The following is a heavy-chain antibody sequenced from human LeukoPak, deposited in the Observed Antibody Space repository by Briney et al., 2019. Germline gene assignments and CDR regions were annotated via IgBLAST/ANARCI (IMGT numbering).Heavy chain of an antibody. V-gene: IGHV4-59*08. CDR3: ARRYSGYGNAFDI. D-gene: IGHD5-12*01. Sequence: SETLSLTCTVSGGSISSYYWSWIRQPPGKGLEWIGYIYSSGSTNYNPPLMSRVTISVDTSKNQSSLKLYSVTAADTAVYYCARRYSGYGNAFDIWGQGTMVTVSS. CDR1: GGSISSYY. CDR2: IYSSGST. J-gene: IGHJ3*02.